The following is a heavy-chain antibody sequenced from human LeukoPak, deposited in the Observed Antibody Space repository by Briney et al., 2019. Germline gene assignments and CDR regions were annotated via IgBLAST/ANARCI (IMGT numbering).Heavy chain of an antibody. Sequence: PGGSLRLSCVASGFTFSDHYMDWVRQAPGKGLESVCRIRNKANSYTTEYAASVKGRITISRDDSKNSLYLQMSSLNTEDTAVYYCARSARFYGMDVWGQGTTVTVSS. D-gene: IGHD3-3*01. CDR1: GFTFSDHY. J-gene: IGHJ6*02. CDR2: IRNKANSYTT. CDR3: ARSARFYGMDV. V-gene: IGHV3-72*01.